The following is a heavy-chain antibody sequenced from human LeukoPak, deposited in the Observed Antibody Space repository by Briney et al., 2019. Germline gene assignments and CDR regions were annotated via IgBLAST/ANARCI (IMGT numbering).Heavy chain of an antibody. CDR1: GGSISSYS. J-gene: IGHJ3*02. D-gene: IGHD3-16*01. CDR2: ISYSGTP. CDR3: ARDLYGGGAGVAFDI. V-gene: IGHV4-59*01. Sequence: PSETLSLTCTVSGGSISSYSWSWIRQPPGKGLEWIGYISYSGTPKYNPSVESRVTISMDTSKNHFSLNLSSVTAADTAVYYCARDLYGGGAGVAFDIWGQGTMVTVSS.